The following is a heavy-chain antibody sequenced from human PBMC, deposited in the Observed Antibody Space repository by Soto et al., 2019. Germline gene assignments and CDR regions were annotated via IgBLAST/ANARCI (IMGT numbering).Heavy chain of an antibody. Sequence: SETLSLTCTVSGGSISSNYWSWMRQPPGKGLEWIGYFYYTGSTNYNPSLKSRVTISVATSKNQFSLQLSSVTAADTAVYYCARVSRYCDWLLYFDYWGQGTMVTVSS. V-gene: IGHV4-59*01. CDR3: ARVSRYCDWLLYFDY. CDR1: GGSISSNY. CDR2: FYYTGST. D-gene: IGHD3-9*01. J-gene: IGHJ4*02.